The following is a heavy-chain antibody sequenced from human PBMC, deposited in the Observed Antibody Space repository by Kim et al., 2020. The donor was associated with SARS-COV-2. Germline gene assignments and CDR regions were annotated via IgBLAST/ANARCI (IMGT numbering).Heavy chain of an antibody. CDR3: ARASSITPNWFDP. CDR1: GYTFTSYG. V-gene: IGHV1-3*01. J-gene: IGHJ5*02. CDR2: IPAGNGNT. D-gene: IGHD1-20*01. Sequence: ASVKVSCKASGYTFTSYGIHWVRQAPGQRLEWMGWIPAGNGNTRYSQNFQGRVTISRDTSATTAYMELSSLTSEDTAVYYCARASSITPNWFDPWGQGTLVTVSS.